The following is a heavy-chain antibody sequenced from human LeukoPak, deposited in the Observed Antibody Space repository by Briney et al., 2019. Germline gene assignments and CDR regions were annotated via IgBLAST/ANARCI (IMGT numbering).Heavy chain of an antibody. Sequence: GGSLILSCVASGFTFSKYWMTWVRQAPGKGLEWVANIRGDGSVKYLLDSVKGRFTISRDNVKNSLSLEMNNLRAEDTAVYYCSRDANYYDSSRHYFDALDIWGQGTMVTVSS. V-gene: IGHV3-7*01. CDR1: GFTFSKYW. CDR3: SRDANYYDSSRHYFDALDI. CDR2: IRGDGSVK. D-gene: IGHD3-22*01. J-gene: IGHJ3*02.